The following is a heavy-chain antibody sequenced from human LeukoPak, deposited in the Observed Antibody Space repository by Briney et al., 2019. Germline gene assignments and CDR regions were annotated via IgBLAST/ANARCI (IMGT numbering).Heavy chain of an antibody. J-gene: IGHJ4*02. D-gene: IGHD6-6*01. CDR1: GYRFSNYG. Sequence: GASVKVSCKASGYRFSNYGIYWVRQAPGQGLEWMGWINPNSGGTNYAQKFQGRVTMTRDTSISTAYMELSRLRSDDTAVYYCARYSISSSDYWGQGTLVTVSS. CDR2: INPNSGGT. CDR3: ARYSISSSDY. V-gene: IGHV1-2*02.